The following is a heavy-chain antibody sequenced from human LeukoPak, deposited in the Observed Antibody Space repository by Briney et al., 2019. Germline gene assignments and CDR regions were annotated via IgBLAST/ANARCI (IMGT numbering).Heavy chain of an antibody. CDR2: ISGSGIST. D-gene: IGHD5-12*01. Sequence: GGSLRLSCAASGFTFNIFAMNWVRQASGRGLEWVSTISGSGISTYYADSVKGRFTISRDNSKNTLYLQINSLRDEDTAVYFRAKDQHGYDKPIDYWGQGTLVTVSS. CDR1: GFTFNIFA. J-gene: IGHJ4*02. V-gene: IGHV3-23*01. CDR3: AKDQHGYDKPIDY.